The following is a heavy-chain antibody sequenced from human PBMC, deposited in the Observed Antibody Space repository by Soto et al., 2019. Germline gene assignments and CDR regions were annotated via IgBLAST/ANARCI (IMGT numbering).Heavy chain of an antibody. CDR2: IFYSGGT. D-gene: IGHD3-22*01. CDR3: ARQASGYYYGWFDT. V-gene: IGHV4-39*01. Sequence: SETLSLTCPVSGGSILDSTYYWAWIRQSPGKGLEWIGTIFYSGGTFYTPSLKSRVTMSVDTSNNQFSLKLSSVTAADTAVYYCARQASGYYYGWFDTWGQGTLVTVS. J-gene: IGHJ5*02. CDR1: GGSILDSTYY.